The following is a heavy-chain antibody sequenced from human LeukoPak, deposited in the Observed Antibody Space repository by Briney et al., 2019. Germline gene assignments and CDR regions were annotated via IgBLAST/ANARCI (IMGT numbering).Heavy chain of an antibody. CDR3: ARVGGSSSAPSSYFDY. V-gene: IGHV1-46*01. D-gene: IGHD6-13*01. Sequence: GASVKVSCKASGYTFTTYYMHWVRQAPGQGLEWMVIINPSGAITSYAQNFQGRVTMTRDTSTSTVYMELSSLRSEDTAVYYCARVGGSSSAPSSYFDYWGQGTLVTVSS. J-gene: IGHJ4*02. CDR2: INPSGAIT. CDR1: GYTFTTYY.